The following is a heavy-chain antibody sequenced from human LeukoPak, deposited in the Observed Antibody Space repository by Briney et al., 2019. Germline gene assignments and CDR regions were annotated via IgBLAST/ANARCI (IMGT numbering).Heavy chain of an antibody. CDR1: GFTFSDYY. CDR3: VRGQADFDY. Sequence: GGSLRLSCAASGFTFSDYYMTWIRQAPGKGLEWVSYISSTSTYTNNADSVKGRFTISRDNAKNSLYLQMNSLRAEDTAVYYCVRGQADFDYWGQGTLVTVSS. V-gene: IGHV3-11*06. J-gene: IGHJ4*02. CDR2: ISSTSTYT.